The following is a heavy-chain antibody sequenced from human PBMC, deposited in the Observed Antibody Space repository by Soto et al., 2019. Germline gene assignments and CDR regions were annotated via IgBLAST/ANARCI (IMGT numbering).Heavy chain of an antibody. CDR3: ARMRSLYGSLDDYYYMDV. V-gene: IGHV4-59*01. J-gene: IGHJ6*03. D-gene: IGHD2-2*02. CDR2: IYYSGST. Sequence: PSETLSLTCTVSGGSISSYYWSWIRQPPGKGLEWIGYIYYSGSTNYNPSLKSRVTISVDTSKNQFSLKLSSVTAADTAVYYCARMRSLYGSLDDYYYMDVWGKGTTVTV. CDR1: GGSISSYY.